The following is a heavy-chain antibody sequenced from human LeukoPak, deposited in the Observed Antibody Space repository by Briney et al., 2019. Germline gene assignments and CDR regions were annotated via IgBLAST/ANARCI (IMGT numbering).Heavy chain of an antibody. D-gene: IGHD2-21*02. J-gene: IGHJ3*02. CDR2: IYYSGST. CDR1: GGSISSYY. Sequence: SETLSLTCTVSGGSISSYYWSWIRQPPGKGLEWIGYIYYSGSTNYNPSLKSRVTTSVDTSKNQFSLKLSSVTAADTAVYYCARSRKVTLAFDIWGQGTMVTVSS. V-gene: IGHV4-59*08. CDR3: ARSRKVTLAFDI.